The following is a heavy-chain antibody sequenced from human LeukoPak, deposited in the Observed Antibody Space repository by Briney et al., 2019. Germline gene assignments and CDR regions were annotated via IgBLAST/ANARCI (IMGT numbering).Heavy chain of an antibody. J-gene: IGHJ4*02. CDR1: GGSISSGSYY. CDR3: AAYSYGYFGYFDY. D-gene: IGHD5-18*01. CDR2: IYTSGST. Sequence: SETLSLTCTVSGGSISSGSYYWGWDRQPAGTGREWIGRIYTSGSTNYNPSLKSRVTISVDTSKNQFSLKLSSVTAADTAVYYCAAYSYGYFGYFDYWGQGTLVTVSS. V-gene: IGHV4-61*02.